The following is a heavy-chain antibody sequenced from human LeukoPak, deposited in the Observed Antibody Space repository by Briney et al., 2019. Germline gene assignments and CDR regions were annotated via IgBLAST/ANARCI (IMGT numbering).Heavy chain of an antibody. CDR3: ARPGHSSGSYYPDY. D-gene: IGHD3-22*01. J-gene: IGHJ4*02. CDR1: GYTFTNYY. Sequence: GASVKVSCKASGYTFTNYYIHWVRQAPGQGLEWMGIINPSGGGTSYAQKFQGRVTMTRDTSTSTVYMELSNLRSEDAAVYYCARPGHSSGSYYPDYWGQGTLVTISS. CDR2: INPSGGGT. V-gene: IGHV1-46*01.